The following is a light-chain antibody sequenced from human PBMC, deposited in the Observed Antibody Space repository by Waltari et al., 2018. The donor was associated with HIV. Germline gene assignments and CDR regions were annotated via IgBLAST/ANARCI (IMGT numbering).Light chain of an antibody. CDR1: QGISNY. J-gene: IGKJ3*01. V-gene: IGKV1-27*01. CDR3: QKYSSAPREFT. Sequence: DIQMTQSPSSLSASVGDTVTITCRASQGISNYLAWYQQKPGKVPKLLIYAASTLQSGVPSRFSGSGSGTHFTLTISSLQPEDVATYYCQKYSSAPREFTFGPGTKVDIK. CDR2: AAS.